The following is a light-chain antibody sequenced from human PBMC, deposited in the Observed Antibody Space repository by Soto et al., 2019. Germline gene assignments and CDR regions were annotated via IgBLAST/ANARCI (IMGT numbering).Light chain of an antibody. CDR1: QSVSTY. J-gene: IGKJ4*01. CDR2: GAS. V-gene: IGKV3-15*01. CDR3: QQYNNWPGFS. Sequence: EIVVTQSPATLSVSPGERATLSCRASQSVSTYIAWYQQKPGQAPRLLIYGASTRATGIPARFSGSGSGTDFTLTISSLQSEDFAIYYCQQYNNWPGFSFGGGTKVEIK.